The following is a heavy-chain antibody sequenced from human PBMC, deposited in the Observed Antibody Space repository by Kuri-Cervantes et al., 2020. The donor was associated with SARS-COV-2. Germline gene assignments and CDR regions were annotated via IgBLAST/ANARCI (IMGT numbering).Heavy chain of an antibody. Sequence: GESLKISCAASGFTFSNAWMNWVRQAPGKGLEWVGRIKSKTDGGTTDYAAPVKGRFTISRDDSKNTLYLQMNSLKTEDTAVYYCTTDSQWEPLRHAFDIWGQGTMVTVSS. D-gene: IGHD1-26*01. J-gene: IGHJ3*02. V-gene: IGHV3-15*07. CDR3: TTDSQWEPLRHAFDI. CDR2: IKSKTDGGTT. CDR1: GFTFSNAW.